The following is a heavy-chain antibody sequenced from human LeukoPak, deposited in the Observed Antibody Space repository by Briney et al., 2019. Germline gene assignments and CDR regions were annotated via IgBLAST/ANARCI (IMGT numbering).Heavy chain of an antibody. V-gene: IGHV5-51*01. CDR3: ARHLHVATVASRSYYYMDV. CDR1: GYTFSNYL. Sequence: GESLQISFQGSGYTFSNYLIGWVRPMPGKGLAGMEIIYPGYSEIRYSPSFQGQATISADKSITTAYLQWSDLKAPDSAIYYCARHLHVATVASRSYYYMDVWGIGTMVTISS. J-gene: IGHJ6*03. D-gene: IGHD4-17*01. CDR2: IYPGYSEI.